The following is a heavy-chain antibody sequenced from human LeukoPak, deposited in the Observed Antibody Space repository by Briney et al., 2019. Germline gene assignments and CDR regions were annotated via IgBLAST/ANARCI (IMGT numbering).Heavy chain of an antibody. CDR3: AREKGSSWYVDY. D-gene: IGHD6-13*01. J-gene: IGHJ4*02. Sequence: SETLSLTCAVYGGSFSGYYWSWIRQPPGKGLEWIGEINHSGSTNYNPSLKSRVTISVDTSKNQFSLKLSSVTAADTAVYYCAREKGSSWYVDYWGQETLVTVSS. CDR2: INHSGST. V-gene: IGHV4-34*01. CDR1: GGSFSGYY.